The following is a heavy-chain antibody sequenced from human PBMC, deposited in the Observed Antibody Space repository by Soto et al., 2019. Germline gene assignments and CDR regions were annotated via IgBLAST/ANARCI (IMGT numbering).Heavy chain of an antibody. Sequence: EVKLLESGGGLVQPGGSLRLSCAASGFTFSSYSMSWVRQAPGKGLEWVSHITGIKGTTYYADSVKGRFTISRDSSRNTMYLQMNSRRAEDTALYYCAKCLQVNWNYDAFHIWGQGTMVTVS. D-gene: IGHD1-7*01. V-gene: IGHV3-23*01. CDR2: ITGIKGTT. J-gene: IGHJ3*02. CDR1: GFTFSSYS. CDR3: AKCLQVNWNYDAFHI.